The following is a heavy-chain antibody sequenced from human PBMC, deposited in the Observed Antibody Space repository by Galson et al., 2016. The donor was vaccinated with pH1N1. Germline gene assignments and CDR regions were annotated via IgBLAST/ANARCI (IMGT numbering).Heavy chain of an antibody. V-gene: IGHV3-30*02. J-gene: IGHJ5*02. Sequence: SLRLSCAASGFNFSTYGMHWVRQAPGKGLEWVAFIRFDENNNYYADSVKGRFTISRDSSKNMLYLQMNSLRAEDTAVYYCAREMRFGELGVWFDPWGQGTLVTVSS. CDR1: GFNFSTYG. CDR3: AREMRFGELGVWFDP. D-gene: IGHD3-10*01. CDR2: IRFDENNN.